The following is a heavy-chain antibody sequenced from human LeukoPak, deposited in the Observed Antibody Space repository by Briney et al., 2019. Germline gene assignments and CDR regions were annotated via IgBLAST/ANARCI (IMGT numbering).Heavy chain of an antibody. V-gene: IGHV3-23*01. CDR2: IGDRGDIT. J-gene: IGHJ4*02. D-gene: IGHD6-13*01. CDR3: AKRGGIAAAESTTGKDY. Sequence: GGSLRLSCAASGFTLTRHAMSWVRQAPGKGLEWVSVIGDRGDITYYADSVKGRFTISRDNSKNTLYLQMNSLRAEDTAVYYCAKRGGIAAAESTTGKDYWGQGTLVTVSS. CDR1: GFTLTRHA.